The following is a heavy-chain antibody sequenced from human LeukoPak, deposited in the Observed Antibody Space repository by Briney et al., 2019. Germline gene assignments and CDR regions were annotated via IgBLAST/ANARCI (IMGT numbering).Heavy chain of an antibody. D-gene: IGHD6-19*01. CDR3: ARDHSSGWPSRGGDYYYGMDV. V-gene: IGHV3-33*01. CDR2: IWYDGSNK. Sequence: GGSLRLSCAASGFTFSSYGMHWVRQAPGKGLEWVAVIWYDGSNKYYADSVKGRFTISRDNSKNTLYLQMNSLRAEDTAVYYCARDHSSGWPSRGGDYYYGMDVWGQGTTVTVSS. CDR1: GFTFSSYG. J-gene: IGHJ6*02.